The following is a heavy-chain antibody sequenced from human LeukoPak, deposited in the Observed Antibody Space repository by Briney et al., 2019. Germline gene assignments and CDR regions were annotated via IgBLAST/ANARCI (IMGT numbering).Heavy chain of an antibody. V-gene: IGHV1-69*05. J-gene: IGHJ6*03. Sequence: SVKVSCKASGGTFSSYAISWVRQAPGQGLEWMGRIIPMFGTANYAQKFQGRVTITTDESTSTAYMELSSLRSEDTAVYYCAIEATIFGVVNHYYYYMDVWGKGTTVTVSS. CDR3: AIEATIFGVVNHYYYYMDV. CDR2: IIPMFGTA. D-gene: IGHD3-3*01. CDR1: GGTFSSYA.